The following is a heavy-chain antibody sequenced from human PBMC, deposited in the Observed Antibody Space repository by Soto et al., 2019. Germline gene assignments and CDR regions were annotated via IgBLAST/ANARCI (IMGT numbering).Heavy chain of an antibody. V-gene: IGHV1-69*13. CDR3: ARGEPATDYYYYGMDV. CDR2: IIPIFGTA. CDR1: GGTFSSYA. J-gene: IGHJ6*02. D-gene: IGHD5-12*01. Sequence: SVKVSCKASGGTFSSYAISWVRQAPGQGLEWMGGIIPIFGTANYAQKFQGRVTITADESTSTAYMELSSLRSEDTAVYYCARGEPATDYYYYGMDVWGQGTTVTVSS.